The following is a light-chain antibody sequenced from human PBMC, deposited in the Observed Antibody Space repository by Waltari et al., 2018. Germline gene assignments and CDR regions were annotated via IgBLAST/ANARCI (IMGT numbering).Light chain of an antibody. V-gene: IGKV3-15*01. J-gene: IGKJ1*01. CDR2: SAS. CDR3: QQYYDWPRT. CDR1: QSVGRD. Sequence: EIVMTQSPPMLSVSPGERATLSCRASQSVGRDLAWYQQKPGQAPRLLVYSASTRAICIPDRFSGSGSGTEFTLTLSSLQSEDFAIYYCQQYYDWPRTFGQGTKL.